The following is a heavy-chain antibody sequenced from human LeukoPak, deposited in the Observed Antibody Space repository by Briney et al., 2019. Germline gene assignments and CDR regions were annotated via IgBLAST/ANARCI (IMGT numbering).Heavy chain of an antibody. D-gene: IGHD3-10*01. V-gene: IGHV1-2*02. CDR3: ATLYGSGSYGFDP. J-gene: IGHJ5*02. Sequence: ASVKASCKASGYTFTGYYMHWVRQAPGQGLEWMGWINPNSGGTNYAQKFQGRVTMTRDTSISTAYMELSRLRSDDTAVYYCATLYGSGSYGFDPWGQGTLVTVSS. CDR2: INPNSGGT. CDR1: GYTFTGYY.